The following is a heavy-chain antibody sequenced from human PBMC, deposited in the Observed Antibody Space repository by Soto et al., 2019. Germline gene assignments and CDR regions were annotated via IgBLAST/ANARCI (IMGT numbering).Heavy chain of an antibody. J-gene: IGHJ6*02. CDR3: ARDYDLLRYFDWLTYYYYGMDV. V-gene: IGHV7-4-1*01. D-gene: IGHD3-9*01. CDR2: INTNTGNP. CDR1: GYTFTSYA. Sequence: ASVKVSCKASGYTFTSYAMNWVRQAPGQGLEWMGWINTNTGNPTYAQGSTGRFVFSLDTSVSTAYLQICSLKAEDTAVYYCARDYDLLRYFDWLTYYYYGMDVWGQGTTVTVSS.